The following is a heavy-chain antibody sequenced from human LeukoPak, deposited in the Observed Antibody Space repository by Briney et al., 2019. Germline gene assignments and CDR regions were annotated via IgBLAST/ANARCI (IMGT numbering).Heavy chain of an antibody. CDR1: GGSFSGYY. D-gene: IGHD3-10*01. V-gene: IGHV4-34*01. Sequence: SEALSLTCAVYGGSFSGYYWSWIRQPPGKGLEWIGEINHSGSTNYNPSLKSRVTISVDTSKNQFSLKLSSVTAADTAVYYCARGLVLWFGDLDYWGQGTLVTVSS. CDR3: ARGLVLWFGDLDY. CDR2: INHSGST. J-gene: IGHJ4*02.